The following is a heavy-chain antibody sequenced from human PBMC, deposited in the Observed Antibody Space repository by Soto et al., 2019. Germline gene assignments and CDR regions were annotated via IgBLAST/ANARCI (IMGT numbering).Heavy chain of an antibody. CDR1: GYTFSVYH. CDR3: AKELQRGLDV. D-gene: IGHD1-7*01. V-gene: IGHV1-2*02. J-gene: IGHJ6*02. Sequence: QVQLVQSGAEVKQPGASVKVSCKASGYTFSVYHLNWVRQAPGQGLEWMGWVYPSSGGTSYAQRFEGRVTMTRDMSINTAFMELSRLTSDDTTVYYFAKELQRGLDVWGQGTTVIVSS. CDR2: VYPSSGGT.